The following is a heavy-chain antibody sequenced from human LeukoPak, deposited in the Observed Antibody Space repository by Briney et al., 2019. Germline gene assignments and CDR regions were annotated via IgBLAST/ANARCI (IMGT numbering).Heavy chain of an antibody. CDR1: GFTFSSYS. CDR2: ISSSSSCI. D-gene: IGHD6-6*01. Sequence: GGSLRLSCAASGFTFSSYSMNWVRQAPGKGLEWVSSISSSSSCIYYADSVKGRFTISRDNAKNSLYLQMNSLRAEDTAVYYCASIAARHTQFDYWGQGTLVTVSS. CDR3: ASIAARHTQFDY. J-gene: IGHJ4*02. V-gene: IGHV3-21*01.